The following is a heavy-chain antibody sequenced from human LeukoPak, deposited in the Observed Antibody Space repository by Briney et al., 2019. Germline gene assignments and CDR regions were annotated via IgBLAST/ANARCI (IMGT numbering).Heavy chain of an antibody. CDR3: ARSVRGDYDFWSGYIDY. J-gene: IGHJ4*02. CDR2: INPNSGGT. D-gene: IGHD3-3*01. CDR1: GYTFTGYY. V-gene: IGHV1-2*02. Sequence: ASVKVSCKASGYTFTGYYMHWVRQAPGQGLEWMGWINPNSGGTNHAQKFQGRVTMTRDTSISTAYMELSRLRSDDTAVYYCARSVRGDYDFWSGYIDYWGQGTLVTVSS.